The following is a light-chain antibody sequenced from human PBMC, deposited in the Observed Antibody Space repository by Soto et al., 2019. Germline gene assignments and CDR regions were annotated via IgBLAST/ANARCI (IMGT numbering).Light chain of an antibody. CDR3: QAWDSSTVV. CDR2: QDS. J-gene: IGLJ1*01. V-gene: IGLV3-1*01. Sequence: SYELTQPPSVSGSPGQTASITCSGDKLGDKYACWYQQKPGQSPVLVIYQDSKRPSGIPERFSGSNSGNTATLTISGTQAMDEADYYCQAWDSSTVVFGTGTKV. CDR1: KLGDKY.